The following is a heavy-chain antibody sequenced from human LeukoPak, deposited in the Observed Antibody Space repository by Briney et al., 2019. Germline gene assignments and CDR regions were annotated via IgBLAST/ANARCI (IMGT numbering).Heavy chain of an antibody. D-gene: IGHD2-21*02. Sequence: PSQTLSLTCSVSGDSINSGDYYWSWIRQPPGKGLEWIGYIYYSGTTYYNPSLRSRVTVSVDTSKNQFSLKLSSVTAADTAVYYCARCGGDCYGEGYFDYWGQGTLVTVSS. CDR2: IYYSGTT. CDR3: ARCGGDCYGEGYFDY. V-gene: IGHV4-30-4*08. J-gene: IGHJ4*02. CDR1: GDSINSGDYY.